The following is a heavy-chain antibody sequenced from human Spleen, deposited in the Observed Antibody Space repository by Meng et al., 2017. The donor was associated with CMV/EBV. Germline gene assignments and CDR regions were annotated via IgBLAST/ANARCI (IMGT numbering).Heavy chain of an antibody. Sequence: GESLKISCAASGFTFSTYGMHWVRQAPGKGLEWVAFMWLDGTERYNEKIVKGRFTGSRDKSKNTVFLQLSSLRVEDTAVYYCVGHEGGPREGVRLVWGQGTLVTVSS. D-gene: IGHD3-10*01. V-gene: IGHV3-30*02. CDR3: VGHEGGPREGVRLV. J-gene: IGHJ4*02. CDR2: MWLDGTER. CDR1: GFTFSTYG.